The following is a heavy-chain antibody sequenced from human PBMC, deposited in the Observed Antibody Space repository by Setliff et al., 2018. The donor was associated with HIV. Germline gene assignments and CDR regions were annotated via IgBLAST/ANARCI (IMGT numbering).Heavy chain of an antibody. J-gene: IGHJ4*02. CDR2: FYTSGST. V-gene: IGHV4-4*07. CDR3: ARDRLTYYFDY. CDR1: GGSINTYY. Sequence: SETLSLTCTVSGGSINTYYWSWIRQPAGKGLEWIGRFYTSGSTNYNPSLKSRVTMSVDTSKNQFSLKLNSVTVADTAVYYCARDRLTYYFDYWGQGILVTV. D-gene: IGHD3-22*01.